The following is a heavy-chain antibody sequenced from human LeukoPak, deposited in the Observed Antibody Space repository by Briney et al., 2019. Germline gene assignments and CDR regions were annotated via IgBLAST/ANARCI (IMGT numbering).Heavy chain of an antibody. J-gene: IGHJ4*02. D-gene: IGHD3-22*01. V-gene: IGHV4-38-2*01. CDR3: ARLRTMIGVGY. CDR2: IYHSGST. Sequence: SETLSLTXAVSGYSISSGYYWGWIRQPPGKGLEWIGSIYHSGSTYYNPSLKSRVTLSVGTSKNQFSLKLSSVTAADTAVYYCARLRTMIGVGYWGQGTLVTVSS. CDR1: GYSISSGYY.